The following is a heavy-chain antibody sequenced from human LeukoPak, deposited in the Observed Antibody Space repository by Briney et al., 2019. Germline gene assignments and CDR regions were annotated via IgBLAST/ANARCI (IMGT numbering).Heavy chain of an antibody. CDR1: GYTFTHYG. J-gene: IGHJ6*02. V-gene: IGHV1-18*01. CDR3: ARRDCSSSSCHYYYYYMDV. Sequence: WASVKVSCKTSGYTFTHYGISWVRQAPGQGLEWVGWISAYNGDTKYAQSFQDKVTMTTDTSTSTAYMELRSLTSDDTAVYYYARRDCSSSSCHYYYYYMDVWGQGTTVTVSS. CDR2: ISAYNGDT. D-gene: IGHD2-2*01.